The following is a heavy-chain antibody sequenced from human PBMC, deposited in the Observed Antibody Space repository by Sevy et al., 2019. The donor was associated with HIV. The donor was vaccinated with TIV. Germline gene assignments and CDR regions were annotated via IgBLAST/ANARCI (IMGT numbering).Heavy chain of an antibody. CDR3: ARGGMSSSKGYYYYYMDV. Sequence: GGSLRLSCAASGFTFSSYAMSWVRQAPGKGLEWVSAISGSGGSTYYADSVKGRFTISRDNSKNTLYLQMNSLRAEDRAVYYCARGGMSSSKGYYYYYMDVWGKGTTVTVSS. CDR1: GFTFSSYA. J-gene: IGHJ6*03. V-gene: IGHV3-23*01. D-gene: IGHD6-6*01. CDR2: ISGSGGST.